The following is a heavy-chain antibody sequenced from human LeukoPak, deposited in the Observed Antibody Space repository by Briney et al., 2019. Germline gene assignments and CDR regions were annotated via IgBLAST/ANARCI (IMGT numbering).Heavy chain of an antibody. CDR3: ARGERGIPSPSLDL. CDR1: GYTFINYD. CDR2: ISAYNGNT. J-gene: IGHJ5*02. Sequence: ASVKVSCKASGYTFINYDVTWVRQAPGHGLEWTGWISAYNGNTNYVQSLQDRITMTTDTSTNTVYMELRSLRSDDTAVYYCARGERGIPSPSLDLWGQGTLVTVSS. V-gene: IGHV1-18*01. D-gene: IGHD1-26*01.